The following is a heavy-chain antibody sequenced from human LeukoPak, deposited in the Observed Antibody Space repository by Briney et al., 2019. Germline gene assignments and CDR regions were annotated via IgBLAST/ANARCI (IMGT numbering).Heavy chain of an antibody. CDR1: GFTFSSYW. CDR3: ARDYCSGGSCSAGGV. Sequence: GGSLRLSCAASGFTFSSYWMAWVRQTPGKGLEWVAHIKGDGSERYYVDSVKGRFTISRDNAKISLSLQMNSLRAEDTAVYYCARDYCSGGSCSAGGVWGQGTTVTVSS. D-gene: IGHD2-15*01. V-gene: IGHV3-7*01. CDR2: IKGDGSER. J-gene: IGHJ6*02.